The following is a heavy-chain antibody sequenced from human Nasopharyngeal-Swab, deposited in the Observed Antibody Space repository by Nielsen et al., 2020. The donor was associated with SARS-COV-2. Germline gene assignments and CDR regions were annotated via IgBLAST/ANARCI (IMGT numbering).Heavy chain of an antibody. D-gene: IGHD2-2*01. CDR2: INHSGST. V-gene: IGHV4-34*01. J-gene: IGHJ6*03. CDR3: ARGLSGVVPAPILGLGPYYSYYYMDV. CDR1: GGSFTSSN. Sequence: SETLSLTCVVYGGSFTSSNWGWIRQPPGKGLEWIAEINHSGSTNYNTSLKSRVTISVDTSKNQFSLKLTSVTAADTAVYYCARGLSGVVPAPILGLGPYYSYYYMDVWAKGTTVAVSS.